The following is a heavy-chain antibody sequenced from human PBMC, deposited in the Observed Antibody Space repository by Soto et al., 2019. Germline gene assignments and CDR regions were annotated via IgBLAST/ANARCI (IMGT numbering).Heavy chain of an antibody. CDR2: IIPIFGTT. V-gene: IGHV1-69*12. D-gene: IGHD6-19*01. CDR1: GGTFSSYA. Sequence: QVQLVQSGGEVKKAGSSVKVSCKASGGTFSSYAISWVRQAPGQGLEWMGVIIPIFGTTNYAQKFQGRVMITADASMSSVDMELSSLRSDDTAVYYCTRERAVDGFDYRGQGTLVTVSS. J-gene: IGHJ4*02. CDR3: TRERAVDGFDY.